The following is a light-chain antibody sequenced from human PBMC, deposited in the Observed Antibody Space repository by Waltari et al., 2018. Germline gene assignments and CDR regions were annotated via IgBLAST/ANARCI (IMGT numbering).Light chain of an antibody. CDR3: QQPYFYPRT. CDR2: AAS. J-gene: IGKJ1*01. CDR1: QGFGSY. V-gene: IGKV1-9*01. Sequence: DIQLTQSPSFLSASVGDRVTITCRASQGFGSYLAWYQQKPGSAPQFLIYAASTLRRGVPAMFSGSGSGTEFTLTITNLQPEDFATYYCQQPYFYPRTFGQGTKV.